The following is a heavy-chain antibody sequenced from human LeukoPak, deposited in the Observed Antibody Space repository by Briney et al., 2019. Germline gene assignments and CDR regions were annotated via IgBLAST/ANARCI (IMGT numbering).Heavy chain of an antibody. D-gene: IGHD3-10*01. J-gene: IGHJ4*02. Sequence: GGSLRLSCAASGFTFSSYWMSWVRQAPGKGLVWVSRINSDGSTTNYADSVKGRFTISRDNAKNTLYLQMNSLRAEDTAVYYCARGSMVRGVLDYWGQGTLVTVSS. CDR3: ARGSMVRGVLDY. CDR1: GFTFSSYW. V-gene: IGHV3-74*01. CDR2: INSDGSTT.